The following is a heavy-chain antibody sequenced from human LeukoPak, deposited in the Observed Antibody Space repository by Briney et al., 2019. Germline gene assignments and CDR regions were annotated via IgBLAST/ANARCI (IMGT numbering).Heavy chain of an antibody. V-gene: IGHV3-30*03. CDR3: VRGGANPNFAYMDV. J-gene: IGHJ6*03. CDR1: GFIFRGYC. CDR2: ISGEGNKE. D-gene: IGHD4/OR15-4a*01. Sequence: GRSLRLSCAASGFIFRGYCLHWVRQTPGKGLDWIAVISGEGNKEYYADSVKGRFTISRDNAKDSLHLQMSSLTPEDTAVYFCVRGGANPNFAYMDVWGNGTTVTVSS.